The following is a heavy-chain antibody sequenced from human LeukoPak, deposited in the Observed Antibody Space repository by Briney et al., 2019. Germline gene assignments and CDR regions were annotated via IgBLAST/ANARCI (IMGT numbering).Heavy chain of an antibody. J-gene: IGHJ3*02. V-gene: IGHV4-59*01. CDR1: GGSISSDY. D-gene: IGHD3-10*01. CDR3: ARDYGPGSYYNFHDAFDI. Sequence: SETLSLTCTVSGGSISSDYWSWIRQPPGKGLEWIGYIYYSGSTNYNPSIKSRVTISVDPSKNQFSLNLSSVTAADTAVYYCARDYGPGSYYNFHDAFDIWGQGTMVTVSS. CDR2: IYYSGST.